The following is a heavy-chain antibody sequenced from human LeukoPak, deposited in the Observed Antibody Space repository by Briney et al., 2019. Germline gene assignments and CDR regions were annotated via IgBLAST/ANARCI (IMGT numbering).Heavy chain of an antibody. CDR1: GYTFTSYD. Sequence: ASVKVSCKASGYTFTSYDINWVRQATGQGLVWMGWMNPNSGNTGYAQKFQGRVTITRNTSISTAYMELSSLRSEDTAVYYCARDDWGSAAFDIWGQGTMVTVSS. D-gene: IGHD7-27*01. CDR2: MNPNSGNT. V-gene: IGHV1-8*03. J-gene: IGHJ3*02. CDR3: ARDDWGSAAFDI.